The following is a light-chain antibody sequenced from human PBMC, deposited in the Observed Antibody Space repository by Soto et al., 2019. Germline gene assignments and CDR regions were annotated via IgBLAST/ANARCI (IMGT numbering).Light chain of an antibody. CDR1: SSDVGGYNY. CDR3: ASYTGSDTLV. J-gene: IGLJ2*01. Sequence: QSALTQPPSASGSPGQSVTISCTGTSSDVGGYNYVSWYQQHPGKAPKLMIYEVSKRPSGVPDRLSGSTSGNTASLTVSGLQVEDEADYYCASYTGSDTLVFGGGTKLTVL. CDR2: EVS. V-gene: IGLV2-8*01.